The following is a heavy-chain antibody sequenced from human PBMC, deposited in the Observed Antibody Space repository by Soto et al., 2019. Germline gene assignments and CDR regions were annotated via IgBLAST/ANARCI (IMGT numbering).Heavy chain of an antibody. CDR1: GFIFRSAW. J-gene: IGHJ4*02. D-gene: IGHD1-26*01. CDR2: VKSKIDDETT. V-gene: IGHV3-15*07. Sequence: EGRLVESGGGLVKPEESLRLSCAASGFIFRSAWMNWVRQAPGKGLEWVGRVKSKIDDETTDYAAPVKGRFTITRDDSNSVADLKMSSLRIEDTAVYFCTMSEGSGVGAFDYWGPGTVVTVSS. CDR3: TMSEGSGVGAFDY.